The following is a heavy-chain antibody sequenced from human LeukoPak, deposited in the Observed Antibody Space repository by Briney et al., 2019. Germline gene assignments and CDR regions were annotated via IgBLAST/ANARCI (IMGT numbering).Heavy chain of an antibody. CDR1: GFTVSSNY. CDR2: IYSGGST. Sequence: GGSLRLSCAASGFTVSSNYMSWVRQAPGKGLEWVSVIYSGGSTYYADSVKGRFTISRDNSKNTLYLQMNSLRAEDTAVCYCATYYYGSGSYGDAFDIWGQGTMVTVSS. J-gene: IGHJ3*02. CDR3: ATYYYGSGSYGDAFDI. D-gene: IGHD3-10*01. V-gene: IGHV3-53*01.